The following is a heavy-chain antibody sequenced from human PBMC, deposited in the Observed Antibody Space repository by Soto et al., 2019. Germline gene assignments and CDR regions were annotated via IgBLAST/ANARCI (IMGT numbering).Heavy chain of an antibody. Sequence: GGSLRLSCAASGFTFSSYWMSWVRQAPGKGLEWVANIKQDGSEKYYVDSVKGRFTISRDNAKNSLYLQMNSLRAEDTAVYYCARVKITMVRGVRNDYFDYWGQGTLVTVSS. D-gene: IGHD3-10*01. CDR2: IKQDGSEK. V-gene: IGHV3-7*05. CDR3: ARVKITMVRGVRNDYFDY. CDR1: GFTFSSYW. J-gene: IGHJ4*02.